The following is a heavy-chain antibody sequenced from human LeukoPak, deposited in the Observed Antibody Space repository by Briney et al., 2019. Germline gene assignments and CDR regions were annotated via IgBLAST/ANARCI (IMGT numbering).Heavy chain of an antibody. Sequence: ASVKVSCKASGYTFTSYGISWVRQAPGQGLEWMGWISAYNGNTNYAQKLQGRVTMTTDTSTSTAYMELRSLRSDDTAVYYWARGYYDIWSGSHYFDYWGQGTLDTVSS. D-gene: IGHD3-3*01. CDR2: ISAYNGNT. CDR3: ARGYYDIWSGSHYFDY. V-gene: IGHV1-18*01. CDR1: GYTFTSYG. J-gene: IGHJ4*02.